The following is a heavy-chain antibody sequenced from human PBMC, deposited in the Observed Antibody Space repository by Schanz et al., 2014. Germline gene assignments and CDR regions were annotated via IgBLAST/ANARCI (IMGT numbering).Heavy chain of an antibody. CDR2: IKQDESER. D-gene: IGHD6-13*01. J-gene: IGHJ5*02. V-gene: IGHV3-7*01. CDR1: RFTFSDYW. Sequence: EVQLVESGGGLVQPGGSLRLSCAASRFTFSDYWMSWVRQAPGKGLEWVANIKQDESERSYVDSVKGRFTISRDNAKNSLYLQMNSLRAEDTAVYYCARGRARQLVHWFDPWGQGTLVTVSS. CDR3: ARGRARQLVHWFDP.